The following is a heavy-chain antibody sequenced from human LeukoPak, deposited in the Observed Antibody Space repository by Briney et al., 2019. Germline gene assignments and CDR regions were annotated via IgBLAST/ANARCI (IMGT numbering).Heavy chain of an antibody. CDR2: ISGSGGRT. CDR1: GFTFSSYA. D-gene: IGHD2-21*01. Sequence: GGSLRLSCAASGFTFSSYAMSWVRQAPGKGLERVSAISGSGGRTYYADSVRGRFTISRDNSKNTVYVQMNSLRAEDTAVYFCVVVSYCAVDCYDYWGQGTLVTVSS. V-gene: IGHV3-23*01. J-gene: IGHJ4*02. CDR3: VVVSYCAVDCYDY.